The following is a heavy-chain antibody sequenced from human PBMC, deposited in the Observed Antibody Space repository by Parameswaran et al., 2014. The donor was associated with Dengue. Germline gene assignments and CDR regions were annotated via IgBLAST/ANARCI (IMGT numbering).Heavy chain of an antibody. J-gene: IGHJ6*03. V-gene: IGHV4-34*01. Sequence: RWIRQPPGKGLEWIGEINHSGSTNYNPSLKSRVTISVDTSKNQFSLKLSSVTAADTAVYYCARGLFNCSSTSCYSWWAYYYYMDVWGKGTTVTVSS. CDR3: ARGLFNCSSTSCYSWWAYYYYMDV. CDR2: INHSGST. D-gene: IGHD2-2*01.